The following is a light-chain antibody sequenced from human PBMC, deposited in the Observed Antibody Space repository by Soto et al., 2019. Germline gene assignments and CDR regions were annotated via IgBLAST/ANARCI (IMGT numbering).Light chain of an antibody. Sequence: EIVLTQSPGTLSLSPGERATLSCRASQSVSNNYLAWYQQKPGQAPRLLIYDASNRATGIPARFSGSGSGTDFTLTISSLEPEDFALYYCQQRSNWPITFGQGTRLE. CDR2: DAS. V-gene: IGKV3-11*01. J-gene: IGKJ5*01. CDR1: QSVSNNY. CDR3: QQRSNWPIT.